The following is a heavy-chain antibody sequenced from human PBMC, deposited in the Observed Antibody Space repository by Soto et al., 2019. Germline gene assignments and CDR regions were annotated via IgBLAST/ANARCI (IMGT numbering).Heavy chain of an antibody. D-gene: IGHD4-17*01. V-gene: IGHV4-39*07. CDR3: ARLPWADYGGIFDP. J-gene: IGHJ5*02. CDR2: IYYTGST. CDR1: GVSTSNSTWY. Sequence: TSEPLSLTCTVSGVSTSNSTWYLGWVRQPPGKGLEWIGSIYYTGSTNYNPSLKSRVTISVDTSKNQFSLKLYSVTTADTAMYYCARLPWADYGGIFDPWGQGTLVTVSS.